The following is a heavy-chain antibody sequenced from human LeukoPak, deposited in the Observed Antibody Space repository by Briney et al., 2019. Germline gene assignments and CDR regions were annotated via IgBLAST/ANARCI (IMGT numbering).Heavy chain of an antibody. J-gene: IGHJ4*02. CDR2: IKQDGSEK. V-gene: IGHV3-7*01. CDR3: ARAIGKSEGY. CDR1: GFTFSSYW. Sequence: GGSLRLSCAASGFTFSSYWMTWVRQAPGKGLEWVANIKQDGSEKYYVDSVKGRFTISRDNAKSSVYLQMDSLRAEDTAVYYCARAIGKSEGYWGQGTLVTVSS. D-gene: IGHD4-23*01.